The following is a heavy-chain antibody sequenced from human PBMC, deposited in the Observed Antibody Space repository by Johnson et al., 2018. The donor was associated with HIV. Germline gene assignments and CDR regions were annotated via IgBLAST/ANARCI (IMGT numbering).Heavy chain of an antibody. CDR1: GFTFSDYY. J-gene: IGHJ3*02. V-gene: IGHV3-66*01. Sequence: VQLVESRGGVVQPGRSLRLSCAASGFTFSDYYMSWVRQAPGKGLEWVSVIYSGGSTYYAESVKGRFTISRDNSKNTLYLQMSSLRVEDTAVYYCARGQTAYSGYDVPLDIWGQGTMVTVSS. CDR2: IYSGGST. D-gene: IGHD5-12*01. CDR3: ARGQTAYSGYDVPLDI.